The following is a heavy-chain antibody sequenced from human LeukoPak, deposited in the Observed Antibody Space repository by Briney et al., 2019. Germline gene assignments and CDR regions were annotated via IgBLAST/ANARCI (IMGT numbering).Heavy chain of an antibody. V-gene: IGHV3-7*01. J-gene: IGHJ4*02. CDR2: IKQDGSEK. Sequence: PGGSLRLSCAASGFTFSSYSMNWVRQAPGKGLEWVANIKQDGSEKYYVDSVKGRFTISRDNAKNSVYLQMNSLRAEDTAVYYCARDLRGSYDYWGQGTLVTVSS. CDR1: GFTFSSYS. CDR3: ARDLRGSYDY. D-gene: IGHD1-26*01.